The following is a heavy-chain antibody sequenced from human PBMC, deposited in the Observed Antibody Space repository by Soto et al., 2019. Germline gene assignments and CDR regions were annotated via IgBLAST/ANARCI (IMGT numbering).Heavy chain of an antibody. Sequence: GGSLRLSCAASGFTFGTYAMHWVRQAPGKGLEWVAGIWYDGRIENYADSVKGRFSISRDNSKSTVSLHMNSLRVEDTAIYYCARADCGGQCACDYWGQGTLVTVSS. CDR2: IWYDGRIE. CDR1: GFTFGTYA. V-gene: IGHV3-33*01. J-gene: IGHJ4*02. D-gene: IGHD2-21*01. CDR3: ARADCGGQCACDY.